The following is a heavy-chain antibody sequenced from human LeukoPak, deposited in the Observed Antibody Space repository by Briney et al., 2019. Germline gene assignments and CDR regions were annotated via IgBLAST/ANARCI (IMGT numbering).Heavy chain of an antibody. D-gene: IGHD2-2*02. V-gene: IGHV3-53*01. CDR2: IYSGGST. CDR1: GFTVSSNY. Sequence: GGSLRLSCAASGFTVSSNYMSWVRQAPGKGLEWASVIYSGGSTYYADSVKGRFTISRDNSKNTLYLQMNSLRAEDTAVYYRASIRYYYYGMDVWGQGTTVTVSS. J-gene: IGHJ6*02. CDR3: ASIRYYYYGMDV.